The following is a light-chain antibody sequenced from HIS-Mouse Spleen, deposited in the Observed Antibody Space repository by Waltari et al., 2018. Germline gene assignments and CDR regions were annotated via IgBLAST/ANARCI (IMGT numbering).Light chain of an antibody. V-gene: IGLV2-8*01. Sequence: QSALTQPPSASGSPGQSVTISCTGTSSDVGGYNYVSWYQQHPGKAPKLMSYEVSKRPSGVPDRCAGSKSGNTASLSVSGLQAEDEADYYCSSYAGSNNLVFGGGTKLTVL. CDR2: EVS. J-gene: IGLJ2*01. CDR3: SSYAGSNNLV. CDR1: SSDVGGYNY.